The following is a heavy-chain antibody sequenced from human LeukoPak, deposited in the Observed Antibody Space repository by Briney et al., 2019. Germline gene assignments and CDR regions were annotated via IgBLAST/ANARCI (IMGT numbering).Heavy chain of an antibody. V-gene: IGHV3-33*06. CDR1: GFTFSSYG. J-gene: IGHJ4*02. Sequence: GGSLRLSCAASGFTFSSYGMHWVRQAPGEGLEWVAVIWYDGSNKYYADSVKGRFTISRDNSKNTLYLQMNSLRAEDTAVYYCAKGHSSGYYYESAWFDYWGQGTLVTVSS. D-gene: IGHD3-22*01. CDR2: IWYDGSNK. CDR3: AKGHSSGYYYESAWFDY.